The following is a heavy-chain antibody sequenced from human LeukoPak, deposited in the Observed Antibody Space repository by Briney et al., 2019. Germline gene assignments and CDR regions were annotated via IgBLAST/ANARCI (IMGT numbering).Heavy chain of an antibody. CDR2: ISGSGGST. V-gene: IGHV3-23*01. Sequence: GGSLRLSCAASGFTFSSYWMSWVRQAPGKGLEWVSAISGSGGSTYYADSVKGRFTISRDNSKNTLYLQMNSLRAEDTAVYYCAKDAAITMVRGGLFDYWGQGTLVTVSS. D-gene: IGHD3-10*01. J-gene: IGHJ4*02. CDR3: AKDAAITMVRGGLFDY. CDR1: GFTFSSYW.